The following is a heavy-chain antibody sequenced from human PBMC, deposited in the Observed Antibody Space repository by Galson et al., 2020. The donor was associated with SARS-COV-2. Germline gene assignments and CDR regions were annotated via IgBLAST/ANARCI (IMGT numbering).Heavy chain of an antibody. CDR2: ISGSGGST. D-gene: IGHD4-17*01. CDR3: AIDYGDYGHDY. V-gene: IGHV3-23*01. CDR1: GFTFSRYA. Sequence: GGSLRLSCAASGFTFSRYAMSWVRQAPGKGLEWVSAISGSGGSTYYADSVKGRFTISRDNSKNTLYLQMNSLRAEDTAVYYCAIDYGDYGHDYWGQGTLVTVSS. J-gene: IGHJ4*02.